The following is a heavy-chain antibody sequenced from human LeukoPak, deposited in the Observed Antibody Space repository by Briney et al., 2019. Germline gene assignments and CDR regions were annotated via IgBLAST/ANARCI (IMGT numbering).Heavy chain of an antibody. V-gene: IGHV3-23*01. D-gene: IGHD3-10*01. CDR2: ISGSGDST. J-gene: IGHJ4*02. Sequence: GGSLRLSCAASGFTFSSYAMSWVRQAPGKGLEWVSAISGSGDSTYYADSAKGRFTISRDNSKNTLYLQMNTLRAEDTAVYYCAKDRQSSYRSGSYYAIDYWGQGTLVTVSS. CDR3: AKDRQSSYRSGSYYAIDY. CDR1: GFTFSSYA.